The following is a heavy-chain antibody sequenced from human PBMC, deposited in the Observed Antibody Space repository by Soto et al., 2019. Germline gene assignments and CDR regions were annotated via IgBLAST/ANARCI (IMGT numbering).Heavy chain of an antibody. D-gene: IGHD3-16*02. CDR2: ISYDGSNK. J-gene: IGHJ6*02. Sequence: PVGSLRLSCAASGFTFSSYGMHWVRQAPGKGLEWVAVISYDGSNKYYADSVKGRFTISRDNSKNTLYLQMNSLRAEDTAVYYCAKSYVIVADYYGMDVWGQGTTVTVSS. V-gene: IGHV3-30*18. CDR1: GFTFSSYG. CDR3: AKSYVIVADYYGMDV.